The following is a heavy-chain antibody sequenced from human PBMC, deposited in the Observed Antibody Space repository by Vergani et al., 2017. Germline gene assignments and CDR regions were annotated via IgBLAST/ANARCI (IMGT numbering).Heavy chain of an antibody. CDR3: ARDLRSIVGALDLGY. Sequence: VQLVESGGGLVKPGGSLRLSCAASGFTFSSYGMHWVRQAPGKGLEWVAVIWYDGSNKYYADSVKGRFTISRDNSKNTLYLQMNSLRAEDTAVYYCARDLRSIVGALDLGYWGQGTLVTVSS. V-gene: IGHV3-33*08. CDR2: IWYDGSNK. J-gene: IGHJ4*02. D-gene: IGHD1-26*01. CDR1: GFTFSSYG.